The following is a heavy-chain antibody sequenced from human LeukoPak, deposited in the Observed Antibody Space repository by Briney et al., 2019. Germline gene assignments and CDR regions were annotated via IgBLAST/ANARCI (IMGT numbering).Heavy chain of an antibody. CDR2: ISYDGSNK. D-gene: IGHD2-2*01. J-gene: IGHJ4*02. Sequence: GGSLRLSCAASGFTFSSYAMHWVRQAPGKGLEWVAVISYDGSNKYYADSVKGRFTISRDNSKNTLYLQMNSLRAEDTAVYYCARDQWVVVPAAMAFDYWGQGTLVTVSS. CDR1: GFTFSSYA. V-gene: IGHV3-30-3*01. CDR3: ARDQWVVVPAAMAFDY.